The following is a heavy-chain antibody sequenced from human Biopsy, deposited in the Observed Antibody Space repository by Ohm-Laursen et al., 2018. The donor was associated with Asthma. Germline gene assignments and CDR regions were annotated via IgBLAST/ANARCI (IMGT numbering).Heavy chain of an antibody. J-gene: IGHJ4*02. V-gene: IGHV3-7*01. D-gene: IGHD2-2*01. Sequence: GSLRLSCAASGFTFSGSCMIWVRQAPGKGLQWLAFIKPDGSQTYYADSVEGRFSISRDNSKNSLYLQMSSLRGEGTAIYYCATLSWYASQYWGQGTLVTVSS. CDR3: ATLSWYASQY. CDR2: IKPDGSQT. CDR1: GFTFSGSC.